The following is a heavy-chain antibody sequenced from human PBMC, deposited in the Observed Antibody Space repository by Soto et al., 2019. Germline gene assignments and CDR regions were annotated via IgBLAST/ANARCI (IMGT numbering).Heavy chain of an antibody. J-gene: IGHJ4*02. CDR1: GFSLSTSGVG. Sequence: QITLKESGPPLVKPTQTLTLTCTFSGFSLSTSGVGVGWIRQPPGKDLEWLALIYWDDDKRYSPSLKSRRAINKDASKNQVVLTMTNMDPVDTATYYCAHRLAATGLFDYWGQGTLVTVAS. CDR3: AHRLAATGLFDY. D-gene: IGHD6-13*01. V-gene: IGHV2-5*02. CDR2: IYWDDDK.